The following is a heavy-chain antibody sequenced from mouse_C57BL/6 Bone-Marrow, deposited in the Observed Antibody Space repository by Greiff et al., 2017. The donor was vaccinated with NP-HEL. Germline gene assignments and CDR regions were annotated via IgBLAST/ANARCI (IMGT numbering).Heavy chain of an antibody. CDR2: ISDGGSYT. V-gene: IGHV5-4*03. CDR3: ASRRGYFDV. J-gene: IGHJ1*03. Sequence: DVKLVESGGGLVKPGGSLKLSCAASGFTFSSYAMSWVRQTPEKRLEWVATISDGGSYTYYPDNVKGRFTISRDNAKNNLYLQMSHLKSEDTAMYYCASRRGYFDVWGTGTTVTVSS. CDR1: GFTFSSYA.